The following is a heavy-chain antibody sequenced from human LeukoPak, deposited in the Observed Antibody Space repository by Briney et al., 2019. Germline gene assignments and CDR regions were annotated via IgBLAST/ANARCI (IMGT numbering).Heavy chain of an antibody. V-gene: IGHV1-2*02. D-gene: IGHD6-19*01. J-gene: IGHJ5*02. Sequence: ASVKVSCKASGYTFTGYYMHWVRQAPGQGLEWMGWINSNSGGTNYAQKFQGRVTMTRDTSISTAYMELSRLRSDDTAVYYCARVAVAASAPRNWFDPWGQGTLVTVSS. CDR2: INSNSGGT. CDR3: ARVAVAASAPRNWFDP. CDR1: GYTFTGYY.